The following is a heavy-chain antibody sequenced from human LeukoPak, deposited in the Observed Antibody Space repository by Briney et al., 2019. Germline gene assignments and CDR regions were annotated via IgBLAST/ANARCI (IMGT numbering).Heavy chain of an antibody. CDR1: GFTFTSSA. D-gene: IGHD5-12*01. J-gene: IGHJ4*02. Sequence: SVKVSCKASGFTFTSSAVQWVRQARGQRLEWIGWFVVGSGNTNYAQKFQERVTITRDMSTSTAYMELSSLRSEDTAVYYCAAESAPYSGYDSHYFDYWGQGTLVTVSS. CDR2: FVVGSGNT. V-gene: IGHV1-58*01. CDR3: AAESAPYSGYDSHYFDY.